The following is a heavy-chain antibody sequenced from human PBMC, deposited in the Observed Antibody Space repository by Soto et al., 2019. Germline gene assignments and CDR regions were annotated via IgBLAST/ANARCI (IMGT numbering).Heavy chain of an antibody. D-gene: IGHD2-15*01. CDR3: ARGIYCSGGSCYSDGRYYYYYMDV. V-gene: IGHV1-8*02. Sequence: QVQLVQSGAEVKKPGASVKVSCKASGYTFTSYDINWVRQATGQGLEWMGWMNPNSGNTGYAQKFQGRVTMTRNTSISTAYMELSSLRSEDTAVYYCARGIYCSGGSCYSDGRYYYYYMDVWGKGTTVTVSS. J-gene: IGHJ6*03. CDR1: GYTFTSYD. CDR2: MNPNSGNT.